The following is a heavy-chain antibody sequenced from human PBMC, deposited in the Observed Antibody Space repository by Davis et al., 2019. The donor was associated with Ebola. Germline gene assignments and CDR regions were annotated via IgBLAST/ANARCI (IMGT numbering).Heavy chain of an antibody. J-gene: IGHJ4*02. CDR3: ARGRTFGFDY. Sequence: PSETLSLTCAVYGGSFSGYYWSWIRQPPGKGLEWIGEINHSGSTNYNLSLKSRVTISVDTSKNQFSLKLSSVTAADTAVYYCARGRTFGFDYWGQGTLVTVSS. CDR1: GGSFSGYY. D-gene: IGHD2/OR15-2a*01. CDR2: INHSGST. V-gene: IGHV4-34*01.